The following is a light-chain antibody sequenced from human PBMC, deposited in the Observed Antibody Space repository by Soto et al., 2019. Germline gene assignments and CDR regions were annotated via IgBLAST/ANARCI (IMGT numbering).Light chain of an antibody. J-gene: IGLJ2*01. CDR3: QVWDSSREHVV. V-gene: IGLV3-21*02. CDR2: DDS. Sequence: SYELTQPPSVSVAPGQTARITCGGNNIGGKSMHWYQQKPGQAPALVVYDDSDRPSGIPERISGSNSGNTATLTISRVEVGDEADYYCQVWDSSREHVVFGGGTKLTVL. CDR1: NIGGKS.